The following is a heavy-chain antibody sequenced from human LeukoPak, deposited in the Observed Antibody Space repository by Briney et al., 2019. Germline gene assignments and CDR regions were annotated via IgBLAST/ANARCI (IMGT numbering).Heavy chain of an antibody. CDR3: ARDHLFAFDI. V-gene: IGHV3-30-3*01. CDR2: ISYDGSNK. CDR1: GFTFSSYA. Sequence: GRSLRLSCAASGFTFSSYAMHWARQAPGKGLEWVAVISYDGSNKYYADSVKGRFTISRDNSKNTLYLQMNSLRAEDTAVYYCARDHLFAFDIWGLGTMVTVSS. J-gene: IGHJ3*02.